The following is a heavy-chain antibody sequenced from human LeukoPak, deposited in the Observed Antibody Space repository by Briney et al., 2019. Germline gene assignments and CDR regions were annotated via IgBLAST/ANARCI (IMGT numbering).Heavy chain of an antibody. J-gene: IGHJ4*02. D-gene: IGHD6-13*01. CDR2: IVPNSGTA. V-gene: IGHV1-69*06. CDR1: GGTFSTYG. CDR3: ASRPAIAAAGDY. Sequence: SVKVSCKASGGTFSTYGISWVRQAPGQGLEWMGGIVPNSGTADYAQKFQVGVTITADKSTSTAYMELSSLRTEDTAVYYCASRPAIAAAGDYWGQGTLVTVSS.